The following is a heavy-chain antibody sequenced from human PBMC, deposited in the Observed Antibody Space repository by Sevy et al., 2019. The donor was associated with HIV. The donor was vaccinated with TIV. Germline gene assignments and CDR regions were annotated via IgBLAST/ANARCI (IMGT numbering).Heavy chain of an antibody. CDR3: ARELWPGVY. D-gene: IGHD2-21*01. J-gene: IGHJ4*02. CDR1: GFSFSDYY. Sequence: GESLKISCAASGFSFSDYYMGWVRQAPGKGLEWVANIKQDGSQRYYVDSVKGRFTISRDNAKNSVYLQMNRLRVDDTAVYYCARELWPGVYWGQGTLVTVSS. CDR2: IKQDGSQR. V-gene: IGHV3-7*01.